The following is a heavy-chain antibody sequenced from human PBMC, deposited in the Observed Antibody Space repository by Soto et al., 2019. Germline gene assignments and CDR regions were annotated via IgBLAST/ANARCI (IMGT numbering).Heavy chain of an antibody. CDR3: ARSPGTIAAAFDY. CDR1: GGSISSDY. Sequence: SETLSLTCTVSGGSISSDYWSWIRQPPGKGLEWIGYIYYSGSTNYNPSLKSRVTISVDTSKNQFSLKLSSVTAADTAVYYCARSPGTIAAAFDYWGQGTLVTVSS. CDR2: IYYSGST. V-gene: IGHV4-59*01. D-gene: IGHD6-13*01. J-gene: IGHJ4*02.